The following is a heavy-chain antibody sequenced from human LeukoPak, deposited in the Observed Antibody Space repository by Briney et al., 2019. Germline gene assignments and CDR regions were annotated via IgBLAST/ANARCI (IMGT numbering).Heavy chain of an antibody. D-gene: IGHD6-19*01. J-gene: IGHJ4*02. Sequence: SETLSLTCTVSGASMSSYYWTWIRQPPGKGLEWIGYIHYSGSTNYNPSLKSRVTISVDTSKNQFSLRLSPVTAADTAVYYCARDLWIRSSGWTFDYWGQGTLVTVSS. V-gene: IGHV4-59*01. CDR2: IHYSGST. CDR3: ARDLWIRSSGWTFDY. CDR1: GASMSSYY.